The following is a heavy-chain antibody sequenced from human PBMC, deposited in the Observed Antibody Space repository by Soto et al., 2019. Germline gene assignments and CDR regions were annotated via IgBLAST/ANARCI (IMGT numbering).Heavy chain of an antibody. Sequence: SETLSLTCTVSGGSISSYYWSWIRQPPGKGLEWIGYIYYSGSTNYNPSLKSRVTISVDTSKNQFSLKLSSVTAADTAVYYCARAPAQVPYYYYYYMDVWGKGTTVTVSS. CDR1: GGSISSYY. CDR2: IYYSGST. J-gene: IGHJ6*03. CDR3: ARAPAQVPYYYYYYMDV. V-gene: IGHV4-59*01. D-gene: IGHD2-2*01.